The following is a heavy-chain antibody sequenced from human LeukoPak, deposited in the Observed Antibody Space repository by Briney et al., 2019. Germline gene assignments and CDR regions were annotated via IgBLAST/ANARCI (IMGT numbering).Heavy chain of an antibody. Sequence: GGTLRLSCAASGFTVSSNYMSWVRQAPGKGLEWVSVIYSGGSTYYADSVKGRFTISRDNSKNTLYLQMNSLRAEDTAVYYCAKGLYYYDSSGYYYDYFDYWGQGTLVTVSS. D-gene: IGHD3-22*01. J-gene: IGHJ4*02. V-gene: IGHV3-53*01. CDR2: IYSGGST. CDR1: GFTVSSNY. CDR3: AKGLYYYDSSGYYYDYFDY.